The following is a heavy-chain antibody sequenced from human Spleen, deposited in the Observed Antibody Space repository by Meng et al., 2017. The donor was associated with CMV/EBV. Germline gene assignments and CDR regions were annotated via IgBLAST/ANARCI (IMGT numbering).Heavy chain of an antibody. J-gene: IGHJ4*02. Sequence: SETLSLTCAVYGGSFSGYYWSWIRQPPGKGLEWIGEINHSGSTNYNPSLKSRVTISVDTSKNQFSLKLTSVTAADTAVYYCARDLAVAGTGRFDYWGQGTLVTVSS. V-gene: IGHV4-34*01. CDR1: GGSFSGYY. CDR2: INHSGST. CDR3: ARDLAVAGTGRFDY. D-gene: IGHD6-19*01.